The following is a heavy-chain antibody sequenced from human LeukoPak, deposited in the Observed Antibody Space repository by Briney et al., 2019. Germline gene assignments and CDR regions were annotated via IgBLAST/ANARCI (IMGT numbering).Heavy chain of an antibody. D-gene: IGHD2/OR15-2a*01. V-gene: IGHV3-23*01. Sequence: GGSLRLSCAASEFTFSSYAMQWVREAPGKGLEWVSGISASGGSTWYADSVKGRFTISRDNSKNTLYLQMNSLRAEDTAVYYCAKYVSAKGPPYALDVWGQGTTVTVSS. J-gene: IGHJ6*02. CDR1: EFTFSSYA. CDR3: AKYVSAKGPPYALDV. CDR2: ISASGGST.